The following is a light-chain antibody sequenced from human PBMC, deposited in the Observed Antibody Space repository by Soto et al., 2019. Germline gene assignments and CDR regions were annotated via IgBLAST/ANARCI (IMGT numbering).Light chain of an antibody. CDR1: QSIVHSDGIAY. CDR3: MQGTHWPIT. J-gene: IGKJ5*01. V-gene: IGKV2-30*02. CDR2: KVS. Sequence: DIVMTQSPLSLPVTLGQPASISCRSYQSIVHSDGIAYFSWFQQRPGRSPRRLIYKVSNRDSGVPARFSGSGSGIDFALKISRVEVEDVGVYYCMQGTHWPITFGQGTRLEIK.